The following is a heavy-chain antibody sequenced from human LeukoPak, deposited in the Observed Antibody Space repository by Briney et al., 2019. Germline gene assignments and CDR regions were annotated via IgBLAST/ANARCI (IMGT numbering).Heavy chain of an antibody. CDR1: GGSVGSFS. J-gene: IGHJ5*02. D-gene: IGHD3-10*01. V-gene: IGHV4-59*08. Sequence: PSETLSLTCKVSGGSVGSFSWSWIRQSPGKGLEWIGFIYYNGSTSYNPSLKSRVTISVDRSKSQFSLKLTSVTAADTALYYCARAVGYYGSGSSGEEWFDPWGQGTPVTVSS. CDR3: ARAVGYYGSGSSGEEWFDP. CDR2: IYYNGST.